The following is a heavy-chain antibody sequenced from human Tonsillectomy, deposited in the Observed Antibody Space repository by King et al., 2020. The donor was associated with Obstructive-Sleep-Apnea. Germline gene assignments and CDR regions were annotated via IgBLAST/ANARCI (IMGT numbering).Heavy chain of an antibody. CDR3: ARELDGGPT. CDR2: INSDGSRT. J-gene: IGHJ5*02. D-gene: IGHD2-15*01. Sequence: VQLVESGGGLVQPGGSLRLSCAASGFTFSNYWMHWVRQAPGKGLVWGSRINSDGSRTNYADSVKGRFTISRDNAKNTLYLQMNSLRAEDTAVYYCARELDGGPTWGQGTLVSVSS. CDR1: GFTFSNYW. V-gene: IGHV3-74*01.